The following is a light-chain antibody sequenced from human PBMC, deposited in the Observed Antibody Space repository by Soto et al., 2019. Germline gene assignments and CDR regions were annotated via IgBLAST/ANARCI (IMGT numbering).Light chain of an antibody. CDR3: QQTYSTPRGA. Sequence: DIPMTQSPSSLSASVGDRVTITCRASESIRNNLNWYQQKPGKAPKLLIYAASTFQSGVPSRFSGGGSGTEFTLTIGSLQPEDFTTYYCQQTYSTPRGAFGQGTKVEFK. CDR1: ESIRNN. J-gene: IGKJ1*01. V-gene: IGKV1-39*01. CDR2: AAS.